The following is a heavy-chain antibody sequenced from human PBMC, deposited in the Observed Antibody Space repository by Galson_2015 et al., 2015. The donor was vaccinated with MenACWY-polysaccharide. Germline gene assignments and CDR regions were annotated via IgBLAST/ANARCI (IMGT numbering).Heavy chain of an antibody. V-gene: IGHV3-11*01. J-gene: IGHJ2*01. D-gene: IGHD2-2*01. CDR3: ARGIVVVPAARKTGWYFDL. CDR2: ISSSGSTI. CDR1: GFTFSDYY. Sequence: SLRLSCAASGFTFSDYYMSWLRQAPGKGLEWVSYISSSGSTIYYADSVKGRSTISRDNAKNSLYLQMNSLRAEDTAVYYCARGIVVVPAARKTGWYFDLWGRGTLVTVSS.